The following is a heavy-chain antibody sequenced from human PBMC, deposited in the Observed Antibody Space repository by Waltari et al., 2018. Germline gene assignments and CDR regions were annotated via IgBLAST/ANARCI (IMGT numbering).Heavy chain of an antibody. J-gene: IGHJ4*02. V-gene: IGHV3-74*01. CDR2: INPDGRET. CDR1: GFTFRNYW. D-gene: IGHD3-9*01. CDR3: VRGSNDWIGLDY. Sequence: EVQLVESGGGLVQPGGSLRISCAPSGFTFRNYWMHWVRQAPGKGLLCVSRINPDGRETNYADSVKGRFTIARDNAKNTLYLQMNSLRGEDTAVYYCVRGSNDWIGLDYWGQGALVTVSS.